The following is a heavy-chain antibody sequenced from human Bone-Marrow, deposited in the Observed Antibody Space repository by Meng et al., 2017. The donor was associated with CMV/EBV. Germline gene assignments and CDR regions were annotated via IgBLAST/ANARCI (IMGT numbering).Heavy chain of an antibody. CDR1: GFTFSSYA. V-gene: IGHV3-23*01. CDR2: ISASGSST. D-gene: IGHD3-22*01. J-gene: IGHJ4*02. CDR3: AKVGDNYYDNGGFYDAADY. Sequence: GGSLRLSCAASGFTFSSYAMTWVRQAPGKGLEWVSAISASGSSTYYAYSVKGRFTINRDSSENTLYLQMNSLRAEDTAVYNCAKVGDNYYDNGGFYDAADYWGQGTLVTVSS.